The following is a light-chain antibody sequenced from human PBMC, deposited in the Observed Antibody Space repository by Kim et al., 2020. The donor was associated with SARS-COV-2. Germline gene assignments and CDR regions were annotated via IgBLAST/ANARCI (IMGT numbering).Light chain of an antibody. V-gene: IGLV3-19*01. J-gene: IGLJ3*02. Sequence: ALGQTVRVTCQGDSLRSYYASWYQQKPGQAPVLVIYGKNNRPSGIPDRFSGSSSGNTASLTITGAQAEDEADYYCNSRDSSGNHLVFGGVTQLTVL. CDR1: SLRSYY. CDR3: NSRDSSGNHLV. CDR2: GKN.